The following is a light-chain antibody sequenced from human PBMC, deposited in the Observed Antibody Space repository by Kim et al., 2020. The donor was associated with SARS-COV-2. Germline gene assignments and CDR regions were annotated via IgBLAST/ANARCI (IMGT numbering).Light chain of an antibody. Sequence: DIQMTQSPPTLSAFVGNRVTITCRASQSVDSWLAWYQQKPGKAPKLLIYQASKLASGVPSRFSGSGSGTDFTLTISNLQPDDSAIYYCKQYETYWTFGPGTKVDIK. CDR2: QAS. CDR3: KQYETYWT. J-gene: IGKJ1*01. CDR1: QSVDSW. V-gene: IGKV1-5*03.